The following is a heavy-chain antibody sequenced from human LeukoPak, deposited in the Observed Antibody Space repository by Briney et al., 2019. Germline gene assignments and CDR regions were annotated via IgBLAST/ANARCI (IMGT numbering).Heavy chain of an antibody. V-gene: IGHV3-21*04. D-gene: IGHD6-19*01. CDR1: GFTFSSYS. CDR2: ISSSSSYI. CDR3: AKRGSGWYEDYYYMDV. J-gene: IGHJ6*03. Sequence: GGSLRLSCAASGFTFSSYSMNWVRQAPGKGLEWVSSISSSSSYIYYADSVKGRFTISRDNSKNTLYLQMNSLRAEDTAVYYCAKRGSGWYEDYYYMDVWGKGTTVTISS.